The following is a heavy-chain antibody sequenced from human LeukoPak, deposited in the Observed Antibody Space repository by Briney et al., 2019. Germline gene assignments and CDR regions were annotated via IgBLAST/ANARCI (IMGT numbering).Heavy chain of an antibody. D-gene: IGHD3-10*01. CDR3: ARDGDYYGSGNFDC. Sequence: ASVKVPCKASGYTFTSYDINWVRQAPGQGLEWMGWMDPNSGNTGYAQKFQGRVTITRDTSISTAYMELSSLRSEDTAIYYCARDGDYYGSGNFDCWGQGTLVTVSS. CDR1: GYTFTSYD. CDR2: MDPNSGNT. J-gene: IGHJ4*02. V-gene: IGHV1-8*03.